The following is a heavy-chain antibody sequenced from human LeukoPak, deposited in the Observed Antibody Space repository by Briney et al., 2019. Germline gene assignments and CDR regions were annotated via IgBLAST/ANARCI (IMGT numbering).Heavy chain of an antibody. D-gene: IGHD6-13*01. Sequence: SETLSLTCTVSGGSISIHSWTWIRQPPGKGLEWIAYIYNSGRTNYNPSLKSRVTIAVDTSKNQFSLKLSSVTAADTAVYYCARGGIAAAALVHLDYWGQGTLVTVSS. CDR1: GGSISIHS. J-gene: IGHJ4*02. CDR2: IYNSGRT. V-gene: IGHV4-59*11. CDR3: ARGGIAAAALVHLDY.